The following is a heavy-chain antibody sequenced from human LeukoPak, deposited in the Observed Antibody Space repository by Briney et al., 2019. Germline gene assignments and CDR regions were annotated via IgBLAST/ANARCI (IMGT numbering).Heavy chain of an antibody. D-gene: IGHD5-12*01. Sequence: PSETLSLTCTVSGGSISSGGYYWSWIRQHPGKGLEWIGYIYYSGSTYYNPSLKSRVTISVDTSKNQFSLKLSSVTAADTAVNYCARGGDGYNYEREIDYWGQGTLVTVSS. J-gene: IGHJ4*02. CDR1: GGSISSGGYY. CDR2: IYYSGST. CDR3: ARGGDGYNYEREIDY. V-gene: IGHV4-31*03.